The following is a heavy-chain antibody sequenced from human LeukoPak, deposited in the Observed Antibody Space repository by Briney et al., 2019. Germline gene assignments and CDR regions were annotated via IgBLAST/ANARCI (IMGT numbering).Heavy chain of an antibody. CDR3: AREGFRSGYYHNWFDP. D-gene: IGHD3-22*01. CDR2: INSSGSTI. J-gene: IGHJ5*02. V-gene: IGHV3-48*03. Sequence: GGCLRLSCAASGFTFSSYEMNWVRQAPGKGLEWVSYINSSGSTIYYADSVKGRFTISRDNAKNSLYLQMNSLRAEDTAVYYCAREGFRSGYYHNWFDPWGQGTLVTVSS. CDR1: GFTFSSYE.